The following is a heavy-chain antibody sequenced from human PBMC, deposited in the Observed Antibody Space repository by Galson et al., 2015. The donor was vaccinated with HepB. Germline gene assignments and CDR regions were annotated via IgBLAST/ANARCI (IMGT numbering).Heavy chain of an antibody. J-gene: IGHJ6*01. CDR1: GFTFSNNG. CDR3: ARGGFSLYGMDV. Sequence: SLRLSCAASGFTFSNNGMHWVRQAPGKGLEWVAVIWYDGSETYYADSVKGRFTISRDNSKNTLYLQVNSLKVEDTAVYYCARGGFSLYGMDVWGQGTTVTVSS. V-gene: IGHV3-33*01. CDR2: IWYDGSET. D-gene: IGHD3-3*01.